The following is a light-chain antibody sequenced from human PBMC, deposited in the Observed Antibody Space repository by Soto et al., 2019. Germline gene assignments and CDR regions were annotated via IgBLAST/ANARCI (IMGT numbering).Light chain of an antibody. CDR3: SSYTNTITVV. CDR2: EVS. J-gene: IGLJ2*01. CDR1: SSDIGVYNY. V-gene: IGLV2-14*01. Sequence: QSVLTQPASVSGSPGQSITISCTGTSSDIGVYNYVSWYQQHPGKAPKLMIYEVSNRPSGVSNRFSGSKSDNTASLTISGLQAEDEADYYFSSYTNTITVVFGGGTKLTVL.